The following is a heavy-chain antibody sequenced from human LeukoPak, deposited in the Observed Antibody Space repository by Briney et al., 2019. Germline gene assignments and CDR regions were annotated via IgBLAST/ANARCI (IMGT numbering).Heavy chain of an antibody. Sequence: ASVKVSCKASGGAFSSYAISWVRQAPGQGLEWMGWISAYNGNTNYAQKLQGRVTMTTDTSTSTAYMELRSLRSDDTAVYYCAREEVAEGFDYWGQGTLVTVSS. J-gene: IGHJ4*02. V-gene: IGHV1-18*01. CDR3: AREEVAEGFDY. CDR2: ISAYNGNT. D-gene: IGHD2-15*01. CDR1: GGAFSSYA.